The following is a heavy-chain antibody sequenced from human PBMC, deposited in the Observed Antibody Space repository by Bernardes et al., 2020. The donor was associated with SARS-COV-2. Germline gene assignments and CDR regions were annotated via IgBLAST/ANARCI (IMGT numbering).Heavy chain of an antibody. V-gene: IGHV3-30-3*01. CDR2: ISYDGSNK. CDR3: ARDFRVAVAGPYFYFGMDV. D-gene: IGHD6-19*01. CDR1: GFTFRSYG. J-gene: IGHJ6*02. Sequence: GGSLRLSCAASGFTFRSYGMHWVRQTPGKGLEWVAVISYDGSNKYYADPVKGRFTISRDNSKNTVFLQMDSLRAEDTAVYYCARDFRVAVAGPYFYFGMDVWGQGTTVTVSS.